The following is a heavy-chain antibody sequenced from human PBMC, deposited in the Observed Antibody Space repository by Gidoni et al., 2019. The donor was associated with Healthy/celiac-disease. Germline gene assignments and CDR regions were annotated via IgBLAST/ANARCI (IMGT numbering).Heavy chain of an antibody. V-gene: IGHV3-23*01. D-gene: IGHD1-26*01. CDR1: GFTFSSYA. CDR3: AKDVGDGYNFDY. J-gene: IGHJ4*02. CDR2: IGGSGGST. Sequence: EVQLLESGGGLVQPGGSLRLSCAASGFTFSSYAMSGVRQAPGKGLEWVSAIGGSGGSTYYAAPVKGRFTISRENSKNTLYLQMNSLRAEDTAVYYCAKDVGDGYNFDYWGQGTLVTVSS.